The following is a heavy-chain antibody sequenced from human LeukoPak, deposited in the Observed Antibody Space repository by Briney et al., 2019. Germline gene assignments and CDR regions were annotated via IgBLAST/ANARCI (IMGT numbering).Heavy chain of an antibody. CDR1: GFTFSSYA. V-gene: IGHV3-23*01. J-gene: IGHJ4*02. CDR2: ISGSGGST. CDR3: AKDRSSWTGYYFEY. D-gene: IGHD6-13*01. Sequence: SGGSLRLSCAASGFTFSSYAMNWVRQAPGKGLEWVSVISGSGGSTYYADSVKGRFTISRDNSKNTLYVQMNSLRAEDTAVYYCAKDRSSWTGYYFEYWGQGTLVTVSS.